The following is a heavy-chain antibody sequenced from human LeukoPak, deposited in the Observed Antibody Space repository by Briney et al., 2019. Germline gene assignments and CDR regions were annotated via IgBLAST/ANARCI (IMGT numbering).Heavy chain of an antibody. Sequence: SETLSLTCTVSGGSISSYYWSWIRQPPGKGLEWIGYIYYSGSTNYNPALKSRVTISVDTSKNQFSLKLSSVTAADTAVYYCARAPTSYDPLDYWGQGTLVTVSS. V-gene: IGHV4-59*01. J-gene: IGHJ4*02. CDR2: IYYSGST. CDR3: ARAPTSYDPLDY. D-gene: IGHD5-18*01. CDR1: GGSISSYY.